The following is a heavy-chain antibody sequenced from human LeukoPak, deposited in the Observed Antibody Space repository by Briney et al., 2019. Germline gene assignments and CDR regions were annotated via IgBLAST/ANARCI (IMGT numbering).Heavy chain of an antibody. CDR1: GFTCSSYA. V-gene: IGHV3-23*01. CDR2: ISGSGGST. Sequence: GGSLRLSCAASGFTCSSYAMSWVRQAPGKGLEWVSSISGSGGSTYYADSVKGRFTISRDNSKNTLYLQMNSLRAEDTAVYYCAKFLPTHIVVANYYFDYWGQGTLVTVSS. J-gene: IGHJ4*02. D-gene: IGHD2-21*01. CDR3: AKFLPTHIVVANYYFDY.